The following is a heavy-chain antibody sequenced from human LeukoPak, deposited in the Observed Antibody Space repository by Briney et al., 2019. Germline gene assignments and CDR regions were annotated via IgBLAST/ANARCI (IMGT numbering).Heavy chain of an antibody. Sequence: ASVKVSCKASGYTFTGYYIHWVRQAPGQGLEWMGWISAYNGNTNYAQKLQGRVTMTTDTSTSTAYMELRSLRSDDTAVYYCAREPYGHYYNYYMDVWGKGTTVTVSS. CDR1: GYTFTGYY. CDR2: ISAYNGNT. CDR3: AREPYGHYYNYYMDV. D-gene: IGHD4-17*01. V-gene: IGHV1-18*04. J-gene: IGHJ6*03.